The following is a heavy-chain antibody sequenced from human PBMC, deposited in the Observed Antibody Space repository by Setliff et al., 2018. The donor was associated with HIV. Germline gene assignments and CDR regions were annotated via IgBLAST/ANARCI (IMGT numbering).Heavy chain of an antibody. CDR2: IYYTGNT. Sequence: SETLSLTCTVSGGSISSSSYYWGWIRQPPGKGLELIGNIYYTGNTNDNPSLKSRVTISVDTSKNQFSLKLRSVTVADTATYYCARATSPRPTIRGGWFDPWGQGILVTVSS. CDR1: GGSISSSSYY. D-gene: IGHD5-12*01. CDR3: ARATSPRPTIRGGWFDP. V-gene: IGHV4-39*01. J-gene: IGHJ5*02.